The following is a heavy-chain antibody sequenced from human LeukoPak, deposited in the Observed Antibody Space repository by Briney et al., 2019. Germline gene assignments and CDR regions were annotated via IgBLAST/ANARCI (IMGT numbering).Heavy chain of an antibody. CDR2: TSHDGINK. Sequence: PGGSLRLSCAASGFTFSNFAMHWVRQAPGKRLEWVAVTSHDGINKYYLESLKGRFFVSRDNSKNTLYLQIDSLRADDTAMYYCARDGDCLDYWGQGTLVTVSS. J-gene: IGHJ4*02. CDR3: ARDGDCLDY. V-gene: IGHV3-30-3*01. D-gene: IGHD2-21*02. CDR1: GFTFSNFA.